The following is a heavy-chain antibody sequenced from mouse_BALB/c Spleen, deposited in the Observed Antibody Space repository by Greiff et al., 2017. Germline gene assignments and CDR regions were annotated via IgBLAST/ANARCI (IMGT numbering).Heavy chain of an antibody. CDR2: ISYSGST. D-gene: IGHD1-1*01. V-gene: IGHV3-2*02. J-gene: IGHJ4*01. CDR3: ARWDYGSSYAMDY. Sequence: DVKLQESGPGLVKPSQSLSLTCTVTGYSITSDYAWNWIRQFPGNKLEWMGYISYSGSTSYNPSLKSRISITRDTSKNQFFLQLNSVTTEDTATYYCARWDYGSSYAMDYWGQGTSVTVSS. CDR1: GYSITSDYA.